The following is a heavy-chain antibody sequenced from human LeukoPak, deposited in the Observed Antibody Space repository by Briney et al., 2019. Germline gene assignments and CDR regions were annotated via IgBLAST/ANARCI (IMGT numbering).Heavy chain of an antibody. CDR1: GYTFTNFG. CDR3: AREREGEQQLILDY. V-gene: IGHV1-18*01. D-gene: IGHD6-13*01. Sequence: ASVKVSCKAFGYTFTNFGVSWVRQVPGQGLEWMGWISGYNGNTNYGQKVRGRVTMTTDTSTTTAYMELSRLRSDDTAVYYCAREREGEQQLILDYWGQGTLVTVSS. CDR2: ISGYNGNT. J-gene: IGHJ4*02.